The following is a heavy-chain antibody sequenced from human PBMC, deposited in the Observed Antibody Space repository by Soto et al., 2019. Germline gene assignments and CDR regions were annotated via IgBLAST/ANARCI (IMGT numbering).Heavy chain of an antibody. J-gene: IGHJ4*02. V-gene: IGHV3-30*18. CDR1: GLTFNNYG. D-gene: IGHD4-17*01. CDR2: ILHDGSYK. Sequence: GGSLRLSCAASGLTFNNYGMSWVRQAPGKGLEWVAVILHDGSYKYYGDSVKGRFTISRDNSKNTLYLQMNSVRGDDTAVYYCAKGDXXXFLDYWGQGTLVTVS. CDR3: AKGDXXXFLDY.